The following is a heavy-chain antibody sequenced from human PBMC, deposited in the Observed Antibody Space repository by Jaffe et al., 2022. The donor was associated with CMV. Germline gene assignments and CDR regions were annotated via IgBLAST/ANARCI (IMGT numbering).Heavy chain of an antibody. J-gene: IGHJ4*02. CDR3: AREDETGGAFDY. CDR1: GFTFSSYG. Sequence: QVQLVESGGGVVQPGRSLRLSCAASGFTFSSYGMHWVRQAPGKGLEWVAVIWYDGSNKYYADSVKGRFTISRDNSKNTLYLQMNSLRAEDTAVYYCAREDETGGAFDYWGQGTLVTVSS. V-gene: IGHV3-33*08. D-gene: IGHD3-10*01. CDR2: IWYDGSNK.